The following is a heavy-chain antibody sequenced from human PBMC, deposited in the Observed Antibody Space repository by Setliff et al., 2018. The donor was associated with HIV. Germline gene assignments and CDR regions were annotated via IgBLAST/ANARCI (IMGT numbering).Heavy chain of an antibody. D-gene: IGHD3-22*01. V-gene: IGHV4-34*01. CDR2: INHSGST. CDR3: ARGPPKYYYDSSWYYFDY. Sequence: PSETLSLTCAVYGGSFSGYYWSWIRQSPGKGLEWIGEINHSGSTNYNPSHKSRVAISVDTSKNQFSLKLSSVTAADTSVYYCARGPPKYYYDSSWYYFDYWGRGTLVTVSS. J-gene: IGHJ4*02. CDR1: GGSFSGYY.